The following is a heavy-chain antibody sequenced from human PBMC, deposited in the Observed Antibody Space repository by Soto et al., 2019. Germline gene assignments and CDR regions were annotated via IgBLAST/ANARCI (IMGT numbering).Heavy chain of an antibody. CDR2: LSASGATT. CDR3: AKGLSGSKDYYYGMDV. CDR1: GFTFSTYA. D-gene: IGHD1-26*01. J-gene: IGHJ6*02. Sequence: EVQLLESGGGLVQPGGSLRLSCAASGFTFSTYAMTWVRQAPGKGLKWVSALSASGATTYHADSVKGRFTISRDNSENTLYLQMNSLRAEDTAVYYCAKGLSGSKDYYYGMDVWGQGTTVTVSS. V-gene: IGHV3-23*01.